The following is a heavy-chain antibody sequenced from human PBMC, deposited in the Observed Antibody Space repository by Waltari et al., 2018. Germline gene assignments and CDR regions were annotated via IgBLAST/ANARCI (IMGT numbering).Heavy chain of an antibody. Sequence: EVQLLESGGDLVQPGGSLRLSCEASGFTFITQAINWVRQAPGKWLEWVSSISVSDATYYADSVKGRFTISRDNSDNTVYLQMNSLRADDTAVYYCAKPFYNWDDPLDSWGQGTLVTVSS. CDR3: AKPFYNWDDPLDS. CDR1: GFTFITQA. D-gene: IGHD1-20*01. J-gene: IGHJ4*02. CDR2: ISVSDAT. V-gene: IGHV3-23*01.